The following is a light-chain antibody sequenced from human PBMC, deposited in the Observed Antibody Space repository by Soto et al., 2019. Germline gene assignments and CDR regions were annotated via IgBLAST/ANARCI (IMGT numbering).Light chain of an antibody. CDR1: QSVSSSY. CDR3: QQYGSSPIT. J-gene: IGKJ1*01. V-gene: IGKV3-20*01. CDR2: GAS. Sequence: EILLTQSPGTLSFSPGERATLSCRASQSVSSSYLAWYQQKPGQAPRLLIYGASSRATGIPDRFSGSGSGTDFTLTISRLEPEDFAVYYCQQYGSSPITFGQGTKVDIK.